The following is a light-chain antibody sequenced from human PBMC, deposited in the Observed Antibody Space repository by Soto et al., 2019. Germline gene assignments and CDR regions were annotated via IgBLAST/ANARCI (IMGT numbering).Light chain of an antibody. CDR2: EVS. J-gene: IGLJ1*01. CDR3: SSYTPSNTLEV. V-gene: IGLV2-14*01. Sequence: QSALIQPASVSGSPGQSITISCTGTSSDVGGSNYVSWYQHHPHRAPKLLIYEVSYRPSGVSNRFSGSKSGNTASLTISGLQAEDEADYYCSSYTPSNTLEVFGFGTKLTVL. CDR1: SSDVGGSNY.